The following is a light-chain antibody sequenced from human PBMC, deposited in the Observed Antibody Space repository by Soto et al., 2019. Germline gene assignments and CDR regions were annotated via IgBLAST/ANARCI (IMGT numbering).Light chain of an antibody. CDR1: QSVSKY. V-gene: IGKV3-11*01. Sequence: EIVLTQSPATLSLSPGERATLSCRASQSVSKYLAWYQHKPGQAPRLLIYDASNRDTGIPARFSGSGSGTDFTLTISSVEPEDVAVYYCQQRKLPPCSFGQGTKLEIK. CDR2: DAS. CDR3: QQRKLPPCS. J-gene: IGKJ2*02.